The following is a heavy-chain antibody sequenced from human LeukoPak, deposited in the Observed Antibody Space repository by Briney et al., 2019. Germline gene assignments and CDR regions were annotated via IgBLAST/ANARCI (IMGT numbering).Heavy chain of an antibody. Sequence: GGSLRLSCTVSGFSVSDNSMSWVRQAPGKGLEWVSFIYSGTTHYSDSVKGRFTVSRDNSKNTLYLQMNSLRAEDTAVYYCARRAGAYSHPYDYWGQGTLVTVSS. J-gene: IGHJ4*02. V-gene: IGHV3-53*01. CDR2: IYSGTT. CDR3: ARRAGAYSHPYDY. D-gene: IGHD4/OR15-4a*01. CDR1: GFSVSDNS.